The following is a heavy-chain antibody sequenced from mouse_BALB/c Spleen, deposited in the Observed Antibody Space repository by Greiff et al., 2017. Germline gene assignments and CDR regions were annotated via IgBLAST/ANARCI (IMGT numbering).Heavy chain of an antibody. Sequence: EVQRVESGPSLVKPSQTLSLTCSVTGDSITSGYWNWIRKFPGNKLEYMGYISYSGSTYYNPSLKSRISITRDTSKNQYYLQLNSVTTEETATYYCASHYYGSRSYAMDYWGQGTSVTVSS. CDR1: GDSITSGY. J-gene: IGHJ4*01. CDR2: ISYSGST. D-gene: IGHD1-1*01. CDR3: ASHYYGSRSYAMDY. V-gene: IGHV3-8*02.